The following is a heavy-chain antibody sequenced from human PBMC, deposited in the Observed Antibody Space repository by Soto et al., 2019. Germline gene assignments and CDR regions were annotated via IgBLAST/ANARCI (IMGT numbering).Heavy chain of an antibody. CDR1: GFTFSSYA. Sequence: GSLRLSCAGSGFTFSSYAMSWVRQAPGKGLEWVSTISGSGGSTYYADSVKGRFTISRDNSKNTLYLQMNSLRAEDTAVYYCARDSPDTAMAKTPYYYGMDVWGQGTTVTVSS. V-gene: IGHV3-23*01. D-gene: IGHD5-18*01. CDR2: ISGSGGST. CDR3: ARDSPDTAMAKTPYYYGMDV. J-gene: IGHJ6*02.